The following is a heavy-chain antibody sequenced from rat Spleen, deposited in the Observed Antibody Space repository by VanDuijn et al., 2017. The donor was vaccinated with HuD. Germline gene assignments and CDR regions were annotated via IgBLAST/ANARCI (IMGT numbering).Heavy chain of an antibody. V-gene: IGHV5-25*01. CDR1: GLTFSNYY. Sequence: EVQLVESGGGLVQPGRSMKLSCAALGLTFSNYYMAWVRQAPTKCLEWVASISTGGGNTYYRDSVKGRFTISRDNAKSTLYLQMDSLRSEYTATYYCARQGYYYDGSYYQDYVMDAWGQGASVTGSS. CDR2: ISTGGGNT. D-gene: IGHD1-12*02. CDR3: ARQGYYYDGSYYQDYVMDA. J-gene: IGHJ4*01.